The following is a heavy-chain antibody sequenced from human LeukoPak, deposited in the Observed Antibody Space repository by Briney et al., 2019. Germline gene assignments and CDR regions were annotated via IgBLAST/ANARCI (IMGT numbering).Heavy chain of an antibody. V-gene: IGHV4-59*08. J-gene: IGHJ4*02. CDR2: IYYSGRT. Sequence: PSETLSLTCSVSGGSISSYYWTWIRQPPGKGLEWIGYIYYSGRTNYNPSLKSRLSMSVDTSKNQFSLNLTSVTAADTAVYYCVRDYGDYLTDYWGPGTLVTVSS. CDR1: GGSISSYY. D-gene: IGHD4-17*01. CDR3: VRDYGDYLTDY.